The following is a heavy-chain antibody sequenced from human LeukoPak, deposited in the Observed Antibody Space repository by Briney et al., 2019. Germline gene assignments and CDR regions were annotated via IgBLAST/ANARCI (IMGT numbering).Heavy chain of an antibody. CDR2: IYSGGST. Sequence: GGSLRLSCAASGFTVSSNYMSWVRQAPGKGLEWVSLIYSGGSTYYADSVKGRFTISRDTSKNTLYLQMNSLRAEDTAVYYCATLGRNYFDSWGQGSLVTVSS. J-gene: IGHJ4*02. CDR3: ATLGRNYFDS. D-gene: IGHD2-15*01. CDR1: GFTVSSNY. V-gene: IGHV3-53*01.